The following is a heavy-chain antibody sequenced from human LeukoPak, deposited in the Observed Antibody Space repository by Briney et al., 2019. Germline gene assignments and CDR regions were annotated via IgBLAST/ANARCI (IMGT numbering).Heavy chain of an antibody. CDR3: AGKKPILYSAGFDP. Sequence: GGSLRLSCAASGFTFSDYYMSWIRQAPGKGLEWVSYISSSGSTIYYADSVKGRFTISRDNAKNSLYLQMNSLRAEDTAVYYCAGKKPILYSAGFDPGGQGTLVTVSS. CDR2: ISSSGSTI. J-gene: IGHJ5*02. CDR1: GFTFSDYY. V-gene: IGHV3-11*04. D-gene: IGHD2-8*01.